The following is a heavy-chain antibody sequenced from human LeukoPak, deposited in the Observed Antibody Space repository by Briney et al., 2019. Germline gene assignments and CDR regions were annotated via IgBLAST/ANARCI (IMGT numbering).Heavy chain of an antibody. CDR2: IHHGGST. J-gene: IGHJ6*02. CDR1: SYYITTGHY. CDR3: ARGVMTRDYGDYRYYYYYGMDV. D-gene: IGHD4-17*01. V-gene: IGHV4-38-2*02. Sequence: SETLSLTCTVSSYYITTGHYWGWIRQPPGKGLEWIANIHHGGSTYYNPSLKSRVTISVDTSKNQFSLKLSSVAAADTAVYYCARGVMTRDYGDYRYYYYYGMDVWGQGTTVTVSS.